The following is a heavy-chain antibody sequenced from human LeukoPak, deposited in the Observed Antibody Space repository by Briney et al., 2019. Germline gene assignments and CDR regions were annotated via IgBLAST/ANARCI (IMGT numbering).Heavy chain of an antibody. J-gene: IGHJ4*02. D-gene: IGHD3-22*01. CDR2: IIPILGIA. V-gene: IGHV1-69*02. CDR1: GGTFNSYT. Sequence: SVKVSCKASGGTFNSYTISWARQAPGQGREWMGRIIPILGIANYAQKFQGRVTITADKSTSTAYMALSSLRSEDTAVYYCARARGYYDSSGSGYWGQGTLVTVSS. CDR3: ARARGYYDSSGSGY.